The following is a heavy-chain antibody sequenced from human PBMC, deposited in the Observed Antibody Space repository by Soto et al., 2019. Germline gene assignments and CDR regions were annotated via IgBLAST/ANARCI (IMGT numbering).Heavy chain of an antibody. CDR3: ERHIAVAGTYGMDV. CDR1: GYTFASYD. J-gene: IGHJ6*02. V-gene: IGHV1-8*01. CDR2: MNPDSGDT. Sequence: ASGKVSCKASGYTFASYDINWVRQATGQGLEWMGWMNPDSGDTGYVEKFQGRVTMTRDTSINTAYMELSSLRSEDTAVYYCERHIAVAGTYGMDVWGQGTTVTVS. D-gene: IGHD6-19*01.